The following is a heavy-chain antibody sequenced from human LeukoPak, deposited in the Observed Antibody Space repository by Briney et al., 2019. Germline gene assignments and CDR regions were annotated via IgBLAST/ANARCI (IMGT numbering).Heavy chain of an antibody. CDR2: IIPIFGTA. D-gene: IGHD6-13*01. CDR3: ARLPNSYSSSWYEDY. J-gene: IGHJ4*02. Sequence: SVTVSCKASGGTFCSYAISWVRQAPGQGLEWMGRIIPIFGTANYAQKFQGRVTITADKSTSTAYMELSSLRSEDTAVYYCARLPNSYSSSWYEDYWGQGTLVTVSS. CDR1: GGTFCSYA. V-gene: IGHV1-69*06.